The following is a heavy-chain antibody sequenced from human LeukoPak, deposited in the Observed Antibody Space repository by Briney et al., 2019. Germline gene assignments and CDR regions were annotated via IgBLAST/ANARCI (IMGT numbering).Heavy chain of an antibody. V-gene: IGHV3-23*01. CDR1: GFTFSSYA. J-gene: IGHJ4*02. CDR2: ISGSGGST. Sequence: GGSLRLSCAASGFTFSSYAMSWVRQAPGKGLEWVSAISGSGGSTYYADSVKGRFAISRDNSKNTLYLQMNSLRAEDTAVYYCAKSASGSYYKGYFDYWGQGTLVTVSS. CDR3: AKSASGSYYKGYFDY. D-gene: IGHD3-10*01.